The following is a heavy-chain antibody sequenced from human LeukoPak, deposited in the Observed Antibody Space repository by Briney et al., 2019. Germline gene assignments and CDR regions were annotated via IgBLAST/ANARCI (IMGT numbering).Heavy chain of an antibody. D-gene: IGHD3-16*01. V-gene: IGHV3-33*06. J-gene: IGHJ6*03. CDR1: GFMFGRLG. Sequence: QPGRSLRLSCTASGFMFGRLGMQWVRQAPGEGLEWVAMIWHDGSVEEYADSVKGRFTISRDNSQNTLYLQMNSLRDDDTAVYYCAKEGDQFRGYLDAWGKGTTVTVSS. CDR3: AKEGDQFRGYLDA. CDR2: IWHDGSVE.